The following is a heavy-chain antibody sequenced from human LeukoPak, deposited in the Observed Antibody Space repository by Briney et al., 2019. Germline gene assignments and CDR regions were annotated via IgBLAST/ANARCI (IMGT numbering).Heavy chain of an antibody. V-gene: IGHV6-1*01. D-gene: IGHD7-27*01. J-gene: IGHJ3*01. CDR1: GDSVSVNSDV. Sequence: SQTISLTCAISGDSVSVNSDVWNWIRQSPSRGLEWLGRTYYKSKWYNDYAVSVKSRITISPDTSKNQFSLQLNSVTPEDTAVYYCARDADWGYDAYDLWGQGTMVTVSS. CDR3: ARDADWGYDAYDL. CDR2: TYYKSKWYN.